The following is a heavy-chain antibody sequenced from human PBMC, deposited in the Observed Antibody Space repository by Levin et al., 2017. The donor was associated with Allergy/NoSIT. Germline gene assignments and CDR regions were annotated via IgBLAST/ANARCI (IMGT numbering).Heavy chain of an antibody. CDR1: GFTFKNYV. CDR3: VKELLGTTVFDQ. CDR2: IITTGDIT. Sequence: PGESLKISCAASGFTFKNYVMHWVRQAPGKGLEYVSSIITTGDITNYADSVKGRFTISRDNSENTLYLQMTSLRVEDTAVYYCVKELLGTTVFDQWGQGTLVTVS. V-gene: IGHV3-64D*06. D-gene: IGHD7-27*01. J-gene: IGHJ4*02.